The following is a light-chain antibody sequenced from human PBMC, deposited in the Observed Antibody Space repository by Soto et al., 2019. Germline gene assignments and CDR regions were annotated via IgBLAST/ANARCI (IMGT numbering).Light chain of an antibody. CDR3: QQLNSYAVT. V-gene: IGKV1-5*01. Sequence: DIQMTQSPSTLSASVGDRVTITCRAGQSISSWLAWYQQKPGKAPNLLIYAASTLQSGVPSRFSGSGSGTEFTLTISSLQPEDFATYYCQQLNSYAVTFGQGTQLEIK. J-gene: IGKJ5*01. CDR1: QSISSW. CDR2: AAS.